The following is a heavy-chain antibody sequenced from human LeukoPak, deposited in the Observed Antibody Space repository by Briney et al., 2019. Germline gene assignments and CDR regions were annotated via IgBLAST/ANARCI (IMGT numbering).Heavy chain of an antibody. V-gene: IGHV4-34*01. Sequence: PSETLSLTCAVYGGSFSGYYWSWIRQPPGKGLEWIGEINHSGSTNYNPSLKSRVTLPVDTSENQFSLKLSSVTAADTAVYYCARGTYDYVWGSYRRQFDYWGQGTLVTVSS. D-gene: IGHD3-16*02. CDR1: GGSFSGYY. J-gene: IGHJ4*02. CDR2: INHSGST. CDR3: ARGTYDYVWGSYRRQFDY.